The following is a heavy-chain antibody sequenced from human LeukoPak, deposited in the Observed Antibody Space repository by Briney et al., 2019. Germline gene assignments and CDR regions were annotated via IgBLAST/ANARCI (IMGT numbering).Heavy chain of an antibody. D-gene: IGHD6-13*01. V-gene: IGHV1-2*02. CDR1: GYTFTGYY. CDR2: INPNSGGT. CDR3: AAYTHEYSSSWYGDY. Sequence: ASVKVSCKASGYTFTGYYMHWVRQAPGQGLEWMGWINPNSGGTNYAQKFQGRVTMTRDTSISTAYMELSRLRSDDTAVHYCAAYTHEYSSSWYGDYWGQGTLVTVSS. J-gene: IGHJ4*02.